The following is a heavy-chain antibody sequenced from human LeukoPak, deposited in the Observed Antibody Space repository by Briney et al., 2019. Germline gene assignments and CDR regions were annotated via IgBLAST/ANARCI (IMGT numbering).Heavy chain of an antibody. CDR2: IYSGGST. CDR3: ARTVDCSSTSCYEFDY. J-gene: IGHJ4*02. V-gene: IGHV3-53*01. D-gene: IGHD2-2*01. CDR1: GFTVSSNY. Sequence: PGGSLRLSCAASGFTVSSNYMSWVRQAPGKGLEWVSVIYSGGSTYYADSVKGRFTISRDNSKNTLYLQMNSLRAEDTAVYYCARTVDCSSTSCYEFDYWGRGTLVTVSS.